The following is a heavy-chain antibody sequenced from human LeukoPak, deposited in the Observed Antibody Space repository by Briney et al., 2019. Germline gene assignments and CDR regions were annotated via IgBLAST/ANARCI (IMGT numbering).Heavy chain of an antibody. CDR2: IIPIFGTA. CDR3: ARARGRWLAGDFDAFDI. CDR1: GGTFSSYA. Sequence: GASVTVSCKASGGTFSSYAINWVRQAPRQGLEWMGRIIPIFGTANYAQKFQGRVTITTDESTSTAYMELSSLRSEDTAVYYCARARGRWLAGDFDAFDIWGQGTMVTVSS. D-gene: IGHD6-19*01. J-gene: IGHJ3*02. V-gene: IGHV1-69*05.